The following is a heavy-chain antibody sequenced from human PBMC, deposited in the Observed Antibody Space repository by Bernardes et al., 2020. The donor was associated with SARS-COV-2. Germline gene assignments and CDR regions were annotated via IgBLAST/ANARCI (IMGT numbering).Heavy chain of an antibody. CDR3: ARKTGHDYGMDV. Sequence: GGSPRLSCAASGFTVNSYWMHWVRQAPGEGLVWVSRISGDGTNTIYADSVKGRFTISSDRSKNTLYLQMNSLRVEDMGVYYCARKTGHDYGMDVWGQGTTVAVSS. J-gene: IGHJ6*02. CDR2: ISGDGTNT. D-gene: IGHD3-10*01. CDR1: GFTVNSYW. V-gene: IGHV3-74*01.